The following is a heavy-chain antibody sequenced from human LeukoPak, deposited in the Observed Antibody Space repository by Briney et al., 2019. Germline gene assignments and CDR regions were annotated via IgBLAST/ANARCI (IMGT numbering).Heavy chain of an antibody. J-gene: IGHJ4*02. D-gene: IGHD3-10*01. V-gene: IGHV1-69*02. CDR2: IIPILGEP. Sequence: SAKVSCKASGGTFSSYTISWVRQAPGQGLEWMGRIIPILGEPDYAQKFQGRVTITADMSTSTAYMELSSLRSEDTAVYYCARKGGLGTYGIFDYWGQGTLVTVSS. CDR1: GGTFSSYT. CDR3: ARKGGLGTYGIFDY.